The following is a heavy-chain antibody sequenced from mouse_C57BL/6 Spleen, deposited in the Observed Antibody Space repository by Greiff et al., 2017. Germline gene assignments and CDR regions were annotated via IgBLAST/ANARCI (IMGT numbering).Heavy chain of an antibody. V-gene: IGHV1-50*01. Sequence: QVQLKQPGAELVKPGASVKLSCKASGYTFTSYWMQWVKQRPGQGLEWIGEIDPSDSYTNYNQKFKGKATLTVDTSSSTAYMQLSSLTSEDSAVYYCARRGGDYYGSSYGYFDVWGTGTTVTVSS. J-gene: IGHJ1*03. D-gene: IGHD1-1*01. CDR2: IDPSDSYT. CDR1: GYTFTSYW. CDR3: ARRGGDYYGSSYGYFDV.